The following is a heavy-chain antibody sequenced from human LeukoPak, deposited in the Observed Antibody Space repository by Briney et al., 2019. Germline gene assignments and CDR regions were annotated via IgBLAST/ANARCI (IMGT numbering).Heavy chain of an antibody. CDR2: TYYSGST. Sequence: PSETLSLTCTVSGGSISSYYWSWIRQPPGKGLEWIGYTYYSGSTNYNPSLKSRVTISVDTSKNQFSLKLSSVTAADTAVYYCARGKGDYVWGSYRSSGAFDIWGQGTMVTVSS. CDR3: ARGKGDYVWGSYRSSGAFDI. V-gene: IGHV4-59*12. D-gene: IGHD3-16*02. CDR1: GGSISSYY. J-gene: IGHJ3*02.